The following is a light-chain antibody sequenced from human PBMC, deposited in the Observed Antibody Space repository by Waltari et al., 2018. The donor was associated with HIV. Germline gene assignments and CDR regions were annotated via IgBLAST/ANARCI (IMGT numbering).Light chain of an antibody. V-gene: IGLV1-51*01. CDR3: GTWDSSLSAV. CDR1: SSNIGSHS. CDR2: DIN. Sequence: QSVLTQPPSVSAAPGQTVTISCSGSSSNIGSHSVSWYQQLPGTAPKLLIYDINNRPSGVPDRFSGSQSGTSATVGITGLQTGDEADYYCGTWDSSLSAVFGGGTKLTVL. J-gene: IGLJ3*02.